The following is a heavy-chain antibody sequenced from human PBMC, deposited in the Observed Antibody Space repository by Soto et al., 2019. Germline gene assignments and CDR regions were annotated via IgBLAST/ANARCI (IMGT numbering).Heavy chain of an antibody. D-gene: IGHD4-17*01. Sequence: PSETLSLTCTVSGGPVSRDSNFWSWIRQPPGKGLEWIGYIYYSGPTRYNPSLESRVTISIDSSKNQVSLNLTSVTAADTAVYYCARGQRHYAHWGQGTLVTVSS. J-gene: IGHJ4*02. CDR2: IYYSGPT. CDR3: ARGQRHYAH. CDR1: GGPVSRDSNF. V-gene: IGHV4-61*01.